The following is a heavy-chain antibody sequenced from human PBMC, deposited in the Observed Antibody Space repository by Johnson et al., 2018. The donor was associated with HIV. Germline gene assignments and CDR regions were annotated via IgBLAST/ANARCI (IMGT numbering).Heavy chain of an antibody. D-gene: IGHD3-9*01. V-gene: IGHV3-11*04. J-gene: IGHJ3*02. Sequence: VQLVESGGGLVKPGGSLRLSCIASGFASGFTFSDYYMTWIRQAPGKGLEWVSYISSSGRTIRYEDSVKGRFTISRDNAKNSLYLQMNSLRAEDTSVYYCAIEEGNDILTRGDAFDIWGQGTMVTVSS. CDR1: GFTFSDYY. CDR3: AIEEGNDILTRGDAFDI. CDR2: ISSSGRTI.